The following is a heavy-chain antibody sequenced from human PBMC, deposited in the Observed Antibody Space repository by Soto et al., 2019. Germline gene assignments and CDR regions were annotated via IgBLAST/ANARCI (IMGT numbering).Heavy chain of an antibody. Sequence: SETLSLTCTVSGGSISSGDYYWSWIRQPPGKGLEWIGYIYYSGSTYYNPSLKSRVTISVDTSKNQFSLKLSSVTAADTAVYYCARVTDYDILTGPLDYWGQGTLVTVSS. CDR2: IYYSGST. V-gene: IGHV4-30-4*01. CDR3: ARVTDYDILTGPLDY. J-gene: IGHJ4*02. CDR1: GGSISSGDYY. D-gene: IGHD3-9*01.